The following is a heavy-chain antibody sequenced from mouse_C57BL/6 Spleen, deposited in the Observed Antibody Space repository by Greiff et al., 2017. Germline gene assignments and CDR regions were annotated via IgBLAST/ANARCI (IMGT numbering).Heavy chain of an antibody. D-gene: IGHD2-5*01. Sequence: EVHLVESGPELVKPGASVKIPCKASGYTFTDYNMDWVKQSHGKSLEWIGDINPNNGGTIYNQKFKGKATLTVDKSSSTAYMELRSLTSEDTAVYYCARSDYSNRFADWGQGTLVTVSA. CDR3: ARSDYSNRFAD. CDR2: INPNNGGT. CDR1: GYTFTDYN. J-gene: IGHJ3*01. V-gene: IGHV1-18*01.